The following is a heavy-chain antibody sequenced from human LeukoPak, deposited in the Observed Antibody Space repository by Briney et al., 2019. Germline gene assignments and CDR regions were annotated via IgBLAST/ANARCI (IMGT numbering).Heavy chain of an antibody. CDR1: GFTFSSYW. Sequence: GGSLRLSCAASGFTFSSYWMSWVRQAAGKGLEWVANIKQDGSEKYYVDSVKGRFTISRDNAKNSLYLQMNSLRAEDTAVYYCARDYDFWSGYYTIYFDYWGQGTLVTVSS. V-gene: IGHV3-7*01. J-gene: IGHJ4*02. CDR3: ARDYDFWSGYYTIYFDY. D-gene: IGHD3-3*01. CDR2: IKQDGSEK.